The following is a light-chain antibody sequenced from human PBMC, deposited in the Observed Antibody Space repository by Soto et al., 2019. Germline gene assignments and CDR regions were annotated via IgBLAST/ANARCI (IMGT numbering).Light chain of an antibody. CDR3: QQRSNWPPIT. V-gene: IGKV3-11*01. Sequence: EIVLTQSPATLSLSPGERATLSCRASQSVSSYLAWYQQKPGQAPRLLIYDASNWATGIPARFSGSGSGTDFTLTISSLEPEDFAFYYCQQRSNWPPITFGQGTRVEIK. CDR1: QSVSSY. J-gene: IGKJ5*01. CDR2: DAS.